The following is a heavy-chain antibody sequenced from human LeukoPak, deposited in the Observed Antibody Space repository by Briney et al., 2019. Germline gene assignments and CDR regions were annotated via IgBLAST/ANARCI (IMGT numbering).Heavy chain of an antibody. CDR3: GRDLGGRSGY. J-gene: IGHJ4*02. CDR1: GFTFRTYW. CDR2: INEDGGIT. V-gene: IGHV3-74*01. D-gene: IGHD1-26*01. Sequence: GGSLRLSCAVSGFTFRTYWMHWVRQVPGEGLVWVSRINEDGGITNYADSVKGRFSISRDNAKNTLYLQMNSLRAEDTAVYYCGRDLGGRSGYWGQGTLVTVSS.